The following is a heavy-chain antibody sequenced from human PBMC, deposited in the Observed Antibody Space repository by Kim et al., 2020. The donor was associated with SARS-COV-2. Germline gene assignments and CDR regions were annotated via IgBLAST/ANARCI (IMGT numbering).Heavy chain of an antibody. J-gene: IGHJ4*02. CDR2: INPNSGGT. Sequence: ASVKVSCKASGYTFTGYYMHWVRQAPGQGLEWMGRINPNSGGTNYAQKFQGRVTMTRDTSISTAYMELSRLRSDDTAVYYCARSNTIFGVVIEEEHDYWGQGTLVTVSS. CDR1: GYTFTGYY. V-gene: IGHV1-2*06. CDR3: ARSNTIFGVVIEEEHDY. D-gene: IGHD3-3*01.